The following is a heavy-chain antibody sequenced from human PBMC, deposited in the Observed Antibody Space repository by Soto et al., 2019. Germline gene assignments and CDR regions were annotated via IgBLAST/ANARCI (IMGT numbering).Heavy chain of an antibody. D-gene: IGHD3-22*01. V-gene: IGHV5-51*01. J-gene: IGHJ4*02. CDR2: IYPGDSDT. CDR1: GHIFSNYW. Sequence: RGESLKISCKGSGHIFSNYWIGWVRQMPGKGLGWMGIIYPGDSDTRYSPSFQGQVTITVDKSINTAYLQWSRLKASDTAIYYCARQRLWGTSGYYYFENWGQGTLVTVSS. CDR3: ARQRLWGTSGYYYFEN.